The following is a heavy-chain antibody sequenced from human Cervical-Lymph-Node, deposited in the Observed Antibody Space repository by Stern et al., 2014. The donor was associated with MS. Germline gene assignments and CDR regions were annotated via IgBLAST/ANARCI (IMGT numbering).Heavy chain of an antibody. CDR2: INPNNGGP. D-gene: IGHD4-17*01. Sequence: QVQLGQSGAEVKKPGASVKVSCKASGYTFTNYYIHWVQQAPGQGLEWMGWINPNNGGPNYAQKSQGRVPMTRDASITTAYLELTNLRSDDTAVYYCARGRGDARPYYFDYWGQGTLVTVSS. J-gene: IGHJ4*02. CDR1: GYTFTNYY. V-gene: IGHV1-2*02. CDR3: ARGRGDARPYYFDY.